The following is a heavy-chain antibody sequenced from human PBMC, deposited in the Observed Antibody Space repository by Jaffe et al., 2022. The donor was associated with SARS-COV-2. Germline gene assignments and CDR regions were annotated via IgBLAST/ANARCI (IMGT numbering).Heavy chain of an antibody. CDR3: ARCPHGFCSRFSCMSGAFDV. CDR2: IYPGDSNT. CDR1: GYSFNTYW. Sequence: EVQLVQSGAEVKKPGESLKVSCKGSGYSFNTYWIGWVRQAPGKGLEWMGFIYPGDSNTRYSPSFQGQVTISADKSTSTAYLQWSGLQASDTAMYYCARCPHGFCSRFSCMSGAFDVWGQGTMVTVSS. J-gene: IGHJ3*01. V-gene: IGHV5-51*01. D-gene: IGHD2-15*01.